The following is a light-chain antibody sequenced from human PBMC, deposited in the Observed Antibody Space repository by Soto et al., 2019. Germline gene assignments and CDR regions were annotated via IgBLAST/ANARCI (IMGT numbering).Light chain of an antibody. CDR3: QQYHTWPIT. V-gene: IGKV3-15*01. CDR2: GAS. Sequence: EIVMTQSPATLSVSPGERATLSCRASQSVSSDLAWYHQKPGQAPRLLIYGASTRATGIPARFSGSGSGTEFTLTISSLQSEDCAIYYCQQYHTWPITFGGGTKVDI. J-gene: IGKJ4*01. CDR1: QSVSSD.